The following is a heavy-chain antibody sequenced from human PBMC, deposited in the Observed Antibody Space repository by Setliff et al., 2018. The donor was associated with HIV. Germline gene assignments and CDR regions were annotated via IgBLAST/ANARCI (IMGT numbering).Heavy chain of an antibody. Sequence: ASVKVSCKASGYTFTGYYMHWVRQAPGQGLEWMGWINPNSGGTNYAQKFQGRVTMTRDTSISTAYMELSRLRSDDTAVYYCGRSETRDSRGLYYWGQGTLVTVSS. CDR1: GYTFTGYY. D-gene: IGHD3-22*01. J-gene: IGHJ4*02. CDR2: INPNSGGT. V-gene: IGHV1-2*02. CDR3: GRSETRDSRGLYY.